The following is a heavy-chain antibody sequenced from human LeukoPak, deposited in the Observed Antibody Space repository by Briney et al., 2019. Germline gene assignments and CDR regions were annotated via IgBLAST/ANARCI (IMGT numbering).Heavy chain of an antibody. V-gene: IGHV3-9*01. J-gene: IGHJ4*02. CDR2: ISWNSGSR. CDR1: GFTFDDYA. Sequence: PGRSLRLSCAASGFTFDDYAMHWVRQAPGKGLEWVSGISWNSGSRGYADSVRGRFTISRDNAKNSLYLQMNSLRAEDTAVYYCASLSKQQLVDYWGQGTLVTVSS. CDR3: ASLSKQQLVDY. D-gene: IGHD6-13*01.